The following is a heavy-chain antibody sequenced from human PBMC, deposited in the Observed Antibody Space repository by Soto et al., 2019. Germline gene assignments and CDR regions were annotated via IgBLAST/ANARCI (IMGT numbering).Heavy chain of an antibody. J-gene: IGHJ6*02. CDR2: IIPIFGTA. Sequence: QVQLVQSGAEVKKPGSSVKVSCKASGGTFSSYAISWVRQAPGQGLEWVGGIIPIFGTANYAQKFQGRDTITADESTSTAYMELSSLRSEDTAVYYCARDRGQNGSPGMDVWGQGTTVTVSS. CDR1: GGTFSSYA. D-gene: IGHD2-15*01. V-gene: IGHV1-69*12. CDR3: ARDRGQNGSPGMDV.